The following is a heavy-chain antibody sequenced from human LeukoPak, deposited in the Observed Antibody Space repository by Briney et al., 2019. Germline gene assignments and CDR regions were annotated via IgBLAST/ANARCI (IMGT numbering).Heavy chain of an antibody. D-gene: IGHD3-22*01. CDR1: GFTFSDSY. CDR2: IGPSGSAI. CDR3: ARESNWLFNF. J-gene: IGHJ4*02. V-gene: IGHV3-11*04. Sequence: GGSLRLSCAASGFTFSDSYMSWIRQAPGTGLEWVAYIGPSGSAIHYADSVKGRFTIPRDNAKNSLYLQVNSLRADDTAVYYCARESNWLFNFWGQGSLVTVSS.